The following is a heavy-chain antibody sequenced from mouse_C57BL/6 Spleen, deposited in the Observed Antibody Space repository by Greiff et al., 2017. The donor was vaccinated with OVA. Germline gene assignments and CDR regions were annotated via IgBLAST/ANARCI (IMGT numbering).Heavy chain of an antibody. CDR2: IRLKSDNYAT. J-gene: IGHJ3*01. V-gene: IGHV6-3*01. Sequence: EVKVEESGGGLVQPGGSMKLSCVASGFTFSNYWMNWVRQSPEKGLEWVAQIRLKSDNYATHYAESVKGRFTISRDDSKSSVYLQMNNLRAEDTGIYYCTTTVVDPAWFAYWGQGTLVTVSA. D-gene: IGHD1-1*01. CDR1: GFTFSNYW. CDR3: TTTVVDPAWFAY.